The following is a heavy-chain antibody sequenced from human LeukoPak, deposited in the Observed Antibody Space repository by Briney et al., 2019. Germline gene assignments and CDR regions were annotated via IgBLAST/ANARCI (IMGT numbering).Heavy chain of an antibody. Sequence: GGSLRLSCAASGFTFSSYSMNWVRQAPGKGLEWVSYISSSSSTIYYADSVKGRFTISRDNAKNSLYMQMNSLRAEDTAVYYCARESYYDILTGSSLFDYWGQGTLVTVSS. J-gene: IGHJ4*02. D-gene: IGHD3-9*01. V-gene: IGHV3-48*01. CDR2: ISSSSSTI. CDR1: GFTFSSYS. CDR3: ARESYYDILTGSSLFDY.